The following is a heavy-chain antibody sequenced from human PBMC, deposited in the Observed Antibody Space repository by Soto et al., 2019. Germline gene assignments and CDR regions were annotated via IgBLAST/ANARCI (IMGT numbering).Heavy chain of an antibody. CDR2: TYYRSKWYN. D-gene: IGHD2-2*01. CDR3: ARELLYCSSASCYAGAENWFDP. J-gene: IGHJ5*02. V-gene: IGHV6-1*01. Sequence: SQTLSLTCAISGDSISSHSAAWNWIRQSPSRGLQWLGRTYYRSKWYNDYAVSVKSQITIDPDTSKNQFSLQLSSVTPEDTAVYYCARELLYCSSASCYAGAENWFDPWGQGTLVTVSS. CDR1: GDSISSHSAA.